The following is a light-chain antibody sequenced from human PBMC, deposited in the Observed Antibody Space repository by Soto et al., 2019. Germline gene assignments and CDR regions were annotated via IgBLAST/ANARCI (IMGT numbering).Light chain of an antibody. V-gene: IGLV1-51*01. CDR2: DND. CDR1: SSDVGGYNY. J-gene: IGLJ2*01. Sequence: QSALTQPASVSGSPGQSITISCTGTSSDVGGYNYVSWYQQHPGKAPKLLIYDNDKRPSGIPDRFSGSQSGTSATLGITGLQTGDDADYYCGTWDSSLSVGVFGGGTKLTVL. CDR3: GTWDSSLSVGV.